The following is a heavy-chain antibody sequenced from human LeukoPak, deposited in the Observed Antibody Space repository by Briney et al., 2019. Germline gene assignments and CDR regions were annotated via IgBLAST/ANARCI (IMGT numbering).Heavy chain of an antibody. Sequence: SGTLSLTCTVSGGSINNNDFYWGWIRQPPGKGLEWIGTIYYSGSTYYKSSLKSRVTISEDMSKNQFSLNLRSMTAADTAVYYCAKGAGWYQFWGQGTLVTVSS. CDR2: IYYSGST. CDR3: AKGAGWYQF. J-gene: IGHJ4*02. D-gene: IGHD6-19*01. V-gene: IGHV4-39*07. CDR1: GGSINNNDFY.